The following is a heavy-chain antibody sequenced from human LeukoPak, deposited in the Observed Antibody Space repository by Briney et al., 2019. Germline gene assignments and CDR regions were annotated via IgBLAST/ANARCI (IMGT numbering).Heavy chain of an antibody. CDR2: ISYDGSNK. CDR3: AKGGYSYGFGLIDY. CDR1: GFTFSSYG. V-gene: IGHV3-30*18. D-gene: IGHD5-18*01. Sequence: GGSLRLSCAASGFTFSSYGMHWVRQAPGKGLEWVAVISYDGSNKYYADSAKGRFTISRDNSKNTLYLQMNSLRAEDTAVYYCAKGGYSYGFGLIDYWGQGTLVTVSS. J-gene: IGHJ4*02.